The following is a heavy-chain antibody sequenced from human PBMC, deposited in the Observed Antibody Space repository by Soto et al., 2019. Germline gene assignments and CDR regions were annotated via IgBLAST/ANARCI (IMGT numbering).Heavy chain of an antibody. CDR3: ARTQTGPPRGSFDI. V-gene: IGHV4-39*01. J-gene: IGHJ3*02. Sequence: SETLSLTCTVPGSSISDSTDYWDWIRQPPGKGLEWIGSVYKTGSTYYNPSLKSRVTISIDTSKNQFSLNLNSVTAPDTAVYYCARTQTGPPRGSFDIWGQGTMVTVSS. CDR1: GSSISDSTDY. CDR2: VYKTGST.